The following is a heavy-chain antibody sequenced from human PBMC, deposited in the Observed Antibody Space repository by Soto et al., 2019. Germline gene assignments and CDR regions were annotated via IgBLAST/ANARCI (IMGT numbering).Heavy chain of an antibody. V-gene: IGHV5-51*01. D-gene: IGHD5-12*01. CDR3: ARPGVATHSGY. Sequence: PXXSLKISFKGSGYSFTSYWICWVLQMPGKGLEWMGIIYPGDSDTRYSPSFQGQVTISADKSISTAYLQWRSLKASDTAMYYCARPGVATHSGYWGQGTLVTVSS. CDR1: GYSFTSYW. J-gene: IGHJ4*02. CDR2: IYPGDSDT.